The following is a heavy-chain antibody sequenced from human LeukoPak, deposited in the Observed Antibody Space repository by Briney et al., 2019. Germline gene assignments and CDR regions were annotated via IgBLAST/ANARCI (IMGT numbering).Heavy chain of an antibody. Sequence: GASVKVSCKVSGYTLTELSMRWVRQAPGKGLEWMGGFDPEDGETIYAQKFQGRVTMTEDTSTDTAYMELSSLRSEDTAVYYCATSGMVRGVISWFDPWGQGTLVTVSS. J-gene: IGHJ5*02. V-gene: IGHV1-24*01. CDR1: GYTLTELS. D-gene: IGHD3-10*01. CDR3: ATSGMVRGVISWFDP. CDR2: FDPEDGET.